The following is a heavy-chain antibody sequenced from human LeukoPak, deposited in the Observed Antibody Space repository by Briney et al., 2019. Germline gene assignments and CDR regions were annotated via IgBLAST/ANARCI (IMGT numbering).Heavy chain of an antibody. Sequence: SETLSLTCTVSGGSISSSSYYWGWIRQPPGKGLEWIGSIYHSGSTYYNPSLKSRVTISVDTSKNQFSLKLSSVTAADTAVYYCASPGGGPTDIWGQGTMVTVSS. CDR3: ASPGGGPTDI. CDR1: GGSISSSSYY. J-gene: IGHJ3*02. CDR2: IYHSGST. V-gene: IGHV4-39*07. D-gene: IGHD6-25*01.